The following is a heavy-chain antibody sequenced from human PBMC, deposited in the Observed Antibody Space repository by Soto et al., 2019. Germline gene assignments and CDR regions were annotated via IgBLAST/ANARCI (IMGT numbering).Heavy chain of an antibody. Sequence: QLQLQESGPGLVKPSETLSLTCTVSGGSISSSSYYWGWIRQPPGKGLEWIGSIYYSGSTYYNPSRKSRVTISVDTSKNQFSRQLSSVTAADTAVYYCARPSPRYCSGGSCLEFPDAFDIWGQGTMVTVSS. CDR3: ARPSPRYCSGGSCLEFPDAFDI. V-gene: IGHV4-39*01. J-gene: IGHJ3*02. D-gene: IGHD2-15*01. CDR1: GGSISSSSYY. CDR2: IYYSGST.